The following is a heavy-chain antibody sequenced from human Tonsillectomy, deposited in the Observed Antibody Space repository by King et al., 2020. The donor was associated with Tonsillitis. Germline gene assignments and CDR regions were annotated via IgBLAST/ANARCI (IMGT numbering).Heavy chain of an antibody. CDR2: INPNSGGT. CDR3: AGLHYYDSSGYYPHDAFDI. CDR1: GYTFTGYY. D-gene: IGHD3-22*01. J-gene: IGHJ3*02. Sequence: VQLVESGAEVKKPGASVKVSCKASGYTFTGYYMHWVRQAPGQGLEWMGWINPNSGGTNYAQKFQGRVTMTRDTSISTAYMELSRLRSDDTAVYYCAGLHYYDSSGYYPHDAFDIWGQGTMVTVSS. V-gene: IGHV1-2*02.